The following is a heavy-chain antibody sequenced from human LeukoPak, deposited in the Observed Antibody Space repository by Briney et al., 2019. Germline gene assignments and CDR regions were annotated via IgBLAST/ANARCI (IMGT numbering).Heavy chain of an antibody. D-gene: IGHD4-11*01. V-gene: IGHV3-33*01. CDR3: ARGLTTVTTPTYYYGMDV. J-gene: IGHJ6*02. CDR1: GFTFSSYG. CDR2: IWYDGSNK. Sequence: GGSLRLSCAASGFTFSSYGMPWVRQAPGKGLEWVAVIWYDGSNKYYADSVKGRFTISRDNSKNTLYLQMNSPRAEDTAVYYCARGLTTVTTPTYYYGMDVWGQGTTVTVSS.